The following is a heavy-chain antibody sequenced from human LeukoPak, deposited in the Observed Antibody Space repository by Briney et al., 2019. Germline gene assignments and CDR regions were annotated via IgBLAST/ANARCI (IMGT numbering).Heavy chain of an antibody. J-gene: IGHJ6*02. Sequence: PGGSLSLSCAASGFTFSSYGMHWVRQAPGKGLEWVAVISYDGSNKYYADSVKGRFTISRDNSKNTLYRQMNSLRAEDTAGYYCAKQRGYSYGSLGMDVWGQGTTVTVPS. D-gene: IGHD5-18*01. V-gene: IGHV3-30*18. CDR1: GFTFSSYG. CDR2: ISYDGSNK. CDR3: AKQRGYSYGSLGMDV.